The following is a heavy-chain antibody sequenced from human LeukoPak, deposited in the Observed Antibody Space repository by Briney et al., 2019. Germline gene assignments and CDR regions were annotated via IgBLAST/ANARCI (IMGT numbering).Heavy chain of an antibody. CDR1: GYTFTGYY. D-gene: IGHD3-16*01. CDR3: ARLEAGNPFTSFDY. Sequence: ASVKVSCKASGYTFTGYYMHWVRQAPGQGLEWMGWINPNRGGTNYAQKFQGRVTMTRDTSISTAYMELSRLRSDDTAVYYCARLEAGNPFTSFDYWGQGTLVTVSS. CDR2: INPNRGGT. V-gene: IGHV1-2*02. J-gene: IGHJ4*02.